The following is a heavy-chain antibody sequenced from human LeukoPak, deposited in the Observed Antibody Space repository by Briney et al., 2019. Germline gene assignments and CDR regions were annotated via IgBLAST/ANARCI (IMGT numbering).Heavy chain of an antibody. CDR2: IYHSGST. J-gene: IGHJ3*02. CDR3: ARVTYDSSGYYQDAFDI. D-gene: IGHD3-22*01. CDR1: GYSISSGYY. Sequence: PSETLSLTCTVSGYSISSGYYWGWIRQPPGKGLEWIGSIYHSGSTYYNPSLKSRVTISVDTSKNQFSLKLSSVTAADTAVYYCARVTYDSSGYYQDAFDIWGQGTMVTVSS. V-gene: IGHV4-38-2*02.